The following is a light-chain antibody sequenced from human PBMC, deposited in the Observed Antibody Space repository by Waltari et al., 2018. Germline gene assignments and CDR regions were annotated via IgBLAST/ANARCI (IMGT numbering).Light chain of an antibody. CDR3: QSYDISLSGSV. J-gene: IGLJ1*01. V-gene: IGLV1-44*01. Sequence: QSVLTQPPSASGTPGQSFTISCSGRSSNLGINTVNWYQNPPRTAPKVLTYGTSNRPSGVPERFSGSKSGTSASRAITGLQAEDEAAYYCQSYDISLSGSVFGTGTKVTVL. CDR1: SSNLGINT. CDR2: GTS.